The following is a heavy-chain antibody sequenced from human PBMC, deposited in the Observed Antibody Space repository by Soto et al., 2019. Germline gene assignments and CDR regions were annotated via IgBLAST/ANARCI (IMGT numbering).Heavy chain of an antibody. J-gene: IGHJ6*02. CDR1: GGSISSYY. CDR3: ARNGVAAAGLSYYYYGMDV. V-gene: IGHV4-59*01. D-gene: IGHD6-13*01. CDR2: IYYSGST. Sequence: LETLSLTCTVSGGSISSYYWSWIRQPPGKGLEWIGYIYYSGSTNYNPSLKSRVTISVDTSKNQFSLKVSSVTAADTAVYYCARNGVAAAGLSYYYYGMDVWGPGTTVTVSS.